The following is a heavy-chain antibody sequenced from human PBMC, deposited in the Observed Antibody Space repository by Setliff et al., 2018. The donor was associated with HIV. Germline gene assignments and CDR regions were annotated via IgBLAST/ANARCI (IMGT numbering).Heavy chain of an antibody. Sequence: PSETLSLTCAVYGGSFSSYSWTWIRQPPGKGLEWIGEINRSGSTNYNPSLESRLTIIVDTSKNQFSLKLNSVTAADTAVYYCGSIMVGGAMSYSYYYMDVWGKGTTVTVS. V-gene: IGHV4-34*01. CDR3: GSIMVGGAMSYSYYYMDV. D-gene: IGHD3-16*01. CDR1: GGSFSSYS. J-gene: IGHJ6*03. CDR2: INRSGST.